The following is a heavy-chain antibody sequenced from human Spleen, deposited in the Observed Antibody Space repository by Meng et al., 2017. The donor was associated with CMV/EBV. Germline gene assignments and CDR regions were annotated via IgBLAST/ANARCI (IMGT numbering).Heavy chain of an antibody. CDR3: ARDPRVEYSSSVDWFDP. J-gene: IGHJ5*02. CDR2: ISAYNGNT. Sequence: ASVKVSCKASGYTFTSYGISWVRQAPGQGLEWMGWISAYNGNTNYAQKLQGRVTMTTDTSTSTAYMELRSLRSDDTAVYYCARDPRVEYSSSVDWFDPWGQGTLVTVSS. V-gene: IGHV1-18*01. D-gene: IGHD6-6*01. CDR1: GYTFTSYG.